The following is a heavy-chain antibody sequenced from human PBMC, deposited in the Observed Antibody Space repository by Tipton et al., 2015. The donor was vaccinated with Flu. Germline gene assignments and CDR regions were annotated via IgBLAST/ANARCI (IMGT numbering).Heavy chain of an antibody. CDR3: ARHKYYADADGPGVYFNY. CDR2: IYSSGTT. CDR1: GGSISSHY. D-gene: IGHD3-16*01. J-gene: IGHJ4*02. Sequence: LRLSCPVSGGSISSHYWSWIRQPPGKGLEWIGYIYSSGTTHSSGTTYYNPSLKNRATISEDTSKNQFSLKLSSLTAADTAVYYCARHKYYADADGPGVYFNYWGQGTLVTVSA. V-gene: IGHV4-4*08.